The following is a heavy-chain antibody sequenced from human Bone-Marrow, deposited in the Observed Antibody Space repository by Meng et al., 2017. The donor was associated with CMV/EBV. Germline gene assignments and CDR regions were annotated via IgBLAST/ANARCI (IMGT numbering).Heavy chain of an antibody. CDR2: IYHSGST. CDR1: GGSISSSNW. V-gene: IGHV4-4*02. Sequence: SETLSLTCAVSGGSISSSNWWSWVRQPPGKGLEWIGEIYHSGSTNYNPSLKSRVTISVDKSKNQFSLKLSSVTAADTAVYYCARIGVVVPAAIAWFAPWGQGTLVTVSS. D-gene: IGHD2-2*02. J-gene: IGHJ5*02. CDR3: ARIGVVVPAAIAWFAP.